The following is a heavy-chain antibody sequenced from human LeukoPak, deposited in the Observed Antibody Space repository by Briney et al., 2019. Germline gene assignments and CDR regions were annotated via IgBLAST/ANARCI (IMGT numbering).Heavy chain of an antibody. CDR2: ISWNSGSI. Sequence: GGSLRLSCAASGFTFDDYAMHWVRQAPGKGLEWVSGISWNSGSIGYADSVKGRFTISRDNAKNSLYLQMNSLRAEDTALYYCAKDKREQYYYYYYMDVWGKGTTVTVSS. J-gene: IGHJ6*03. D-gene: IGHD1/OR15-1a*01. CDR3: AKDKREQYYYYYYMDV. V-gene: IGHV3-9*01. CDR1: GFTFDDYA.